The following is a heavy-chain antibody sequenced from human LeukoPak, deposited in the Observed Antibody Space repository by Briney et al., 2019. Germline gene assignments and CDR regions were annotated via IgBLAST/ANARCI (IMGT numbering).Heavy chain of an antibody. CDR2: IYYSGST. CDR3: ARRAPYDFWSGYYGNWFDP. D-gene: IGHD3-3*01. Sequence: SETLSLTCTVSGGSISSSSYYWGWIRQPPGKGLEWIGSIYYSGSTYYSPSLKSRVTISVDTSKNQFSLKLSSVTAADTAVYYCARRAPYDFWSGYYGNWFDPWGQGTLVTVSS. J-gene: IGHJ5*02. V-gene: IGHV4-39*01. CDR1: GGSISSSSYY.